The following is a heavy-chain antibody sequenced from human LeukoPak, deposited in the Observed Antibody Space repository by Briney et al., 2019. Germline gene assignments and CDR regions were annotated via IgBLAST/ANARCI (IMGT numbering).Heavy chain of an antibody. CDR1: GYSFTSYY. CDR2: INPSGGST. Sequence: ASVKVSCKASGYSFTSYYMHWVRQAPGQGLEWMGIINPSGGSTSYAQKFQGRVTMTRDTSTSTVYMELSSLRSEDTAVYYCARDLGGGSYGWGKSDLWGRGTLVAVSS. D-gene: IGHD3-10*01. J-gene: IGHJ2*01. CDR3: ARDLGGGSYGWGKSDL. V-gene: IGHV1-46*01.